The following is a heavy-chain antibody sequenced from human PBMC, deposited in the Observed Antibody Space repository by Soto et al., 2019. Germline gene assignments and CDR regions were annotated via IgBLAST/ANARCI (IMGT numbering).Heavy chain of an antibody. D-gene: IGHD2-21*02. CDR2: IDWDDDK. CDR1: GFSLNTRGMC. J-gene: IGHJ6*02. CDR3: ARAPSGDCKNGMDV. Sequence: SGPTLVNPTQTLTLTCTFSGFSLNTRGMCVSWIRQPPGKALEWLALIDWDDDKYYSSSLKTRLTISKDTSKSQVVFTMTNMDPVDTATYYCARAPSGDCKNGMDVWGPGTTVTVSS. V-gene: IGHV2-70*01.